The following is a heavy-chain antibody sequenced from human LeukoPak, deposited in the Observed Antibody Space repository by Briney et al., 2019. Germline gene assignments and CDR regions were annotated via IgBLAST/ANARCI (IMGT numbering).Heavy chain of an antibody. CDR1: GFTFSSYA. Sequence: GGSLRLSCAASGFTFSSYAMHWVRQAPGKGLEWVAVISYDGSNKYYADSVKGRFTISRDNSKNTLYLQMNSLRAEDTAVYYCAKMGYSSSCYWGQGTLVTVSS. CDR2: ISYDGSNK. J-gene: IGHJ4*02. V-gene: IGHV3-30-3*02. CDR3: AKMGYSSSCY. D-gene: IGHD6-13*01.